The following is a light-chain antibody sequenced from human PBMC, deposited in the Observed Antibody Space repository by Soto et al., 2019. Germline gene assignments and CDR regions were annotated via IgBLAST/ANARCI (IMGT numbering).Light chain of an antibody. CDR2: AAS. CDR1: QTISSH. CDR3: QQSYTTPIT. J-gene: IGKJ5*01. Sequence: IQMTQSPSSLSASVGDRVIITCRASQTISSHLNWYQQKPGKAPNLLVYAASSLQSGVPPRFTGSGSGTDFTLTISSLQPEDFATYFCQQSYTTPITFGQGTRLEIK. V-gene: IGKV1-39*01.